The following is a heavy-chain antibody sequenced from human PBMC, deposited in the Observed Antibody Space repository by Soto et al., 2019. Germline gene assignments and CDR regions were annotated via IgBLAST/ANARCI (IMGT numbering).Heavy chain of an antibody. J-gene: IGHJ4*02. V-gene: IGHV3-30-3*01. Sequence: QVQLVESGGGVVQPGRSLRLSCAASGFTFSSYAMHWVRQAPGKGLEWVAVISYDGSNKYYADSVKGRFTISRDNSKNPLYLQMNSLRAEDTAVYYCARAGGGFDYWGQGTLVTVSS. D-gene: IGHD3-16*01. CDR1: GFTFSSYA. CDR2: ISYDGSNK. CDR3: ARAGGGFDY.